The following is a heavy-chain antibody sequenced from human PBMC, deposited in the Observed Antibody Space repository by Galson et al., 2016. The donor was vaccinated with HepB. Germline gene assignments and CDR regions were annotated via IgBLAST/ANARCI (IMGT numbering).Heavy chain of an antibody. CDR3: ARDAHGSGTYYVA. Sequence: SLRLSCAVSGFTFDDYGMDWVRQAPGKGLEWVSGISWNSGSKDYADSVKGRFTISRDNAKNSLFLQMNNLRVEDTALYYCARDAHGSGTYYVAWGQGTLVTVSS. J-gene: IGHJ4*02. D-gene: IGHD3-10*01. V-gene: IGHV3-9*01. CDR1: GFTFDDYG. CDR2: ISWNSGSK.